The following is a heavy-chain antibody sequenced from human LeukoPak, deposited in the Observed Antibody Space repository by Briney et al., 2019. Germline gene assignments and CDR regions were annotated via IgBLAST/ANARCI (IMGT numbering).Heavy chain of an antibody. D-gene: IGHD3-10*01. V-gene: IGHV1-69*04. CDR1: GGTFSSYA. J-gene: IGHJ4*02. CDR3: ARDSMVRGVSVRFGY. Sequence: ASVKVSCKASGGTFSSYAISWVRQAPGQGLEWMGRIIPILGIANYAQKFQGRVTITVDKSTSTAYMELSSLRSEDTAVYYCARDSMVRGVSVRFGYWGQGTLVTVSS. CDR2: IIPILGIA.